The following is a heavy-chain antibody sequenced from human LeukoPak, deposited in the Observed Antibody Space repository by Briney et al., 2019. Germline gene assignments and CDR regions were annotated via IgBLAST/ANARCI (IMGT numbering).Heavy chain of an antibody. Sequence: PSETLSLTCTVSGGSISSYYWSWIRQPPGKGLEWIGDIYYSGSTNYNPSLKSRVTISVDTSKNQFSLKLSSVTAADTAVYYCARSSTQWLAPNKNWFDPWGQGTLVTVSS. CDR1: GGSISSYY. CDR2: IYYSGST. V-gene: IGHV4-59*01. D-gene: IGHD6-19*01. J-gene: IGHJ5*02. CDR3: ARSSTQWLAPNKNWFDP.